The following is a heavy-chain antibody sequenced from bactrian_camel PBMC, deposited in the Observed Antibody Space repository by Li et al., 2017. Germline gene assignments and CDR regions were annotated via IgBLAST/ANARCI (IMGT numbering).Heavy chain of an antibody. J-gene: IGHJ4*01. CDR2: ISRLCGTT. D-gene: IGHD1*01. Sequence: HVQLVESGGGSVQPGGSLRLSCAFSLNKYCMGWFRQAPGKEREGVARISRLCGTTNYADSVKGRFTISQDNAKNTLYLQMNSLKPEDTAMYYCAADLTAVRDWSWGQGTQVTVS. CDR3: AADLTAVRDWS. V-gene: IGHV3S60*01. CDR1: SLNKYC.